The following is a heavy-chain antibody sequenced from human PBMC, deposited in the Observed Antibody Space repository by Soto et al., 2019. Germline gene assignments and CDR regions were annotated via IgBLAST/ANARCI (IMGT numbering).Heavy chain of an antibody. J-gene: IGHJ6*03. V-gene: IGHV1-18*01. D-gene: IGHD4-17*01. CDR3: ARDLRPTVSVYYYYYMDV. Sequence: QVKLVQSGAEVKKPGASVKVSCKASGYTFTSYGISWVRQAPGQGREWMGWISADNGNTNYAQKLQGRVTMTTDTSTSTAYMELRSLRSDDTAVYYWARDLRPTVSVYYYYYMDVWGKGTPVTVSS. CDR2: ISADNGNT. CDR1: GYTFTSYG.